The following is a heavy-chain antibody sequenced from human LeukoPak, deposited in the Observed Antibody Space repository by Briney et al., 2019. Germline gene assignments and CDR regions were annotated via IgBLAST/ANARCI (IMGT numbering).Heavy chain of an antibody. CDR3: ARGSQYSAYNWFDP. D-gene: IGHD5-18*01. CDR2: INHSGST. Sequence: SETLSLTCAVYGGSFSGYYWSWIRQPPGKGLEWIGEINHSGSTNYNPSLKSRVTISVDTSKNQFSLKLSSVTAADTAVHYCARGSQYSAYNWFDPWGQGTLVTVSS. J-gene: IGHJ5*02. CDR1: GGSFSGYY. V-gene: IGHV4-34*01.